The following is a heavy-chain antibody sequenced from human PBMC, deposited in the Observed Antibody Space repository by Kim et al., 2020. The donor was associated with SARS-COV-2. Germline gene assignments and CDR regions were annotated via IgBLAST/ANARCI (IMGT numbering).Heavy chain of an antibody. V-gene: IGHV4-39*01. D-gene: IGHD6-19*01. CDR2: IHFSGST. J-gene: IGHJ6*04. CDR3: ARHFHEPQWSV. CDR1: GGSVTASTSYVYY. Sequence: SETLSLICTVSGGSVTASTSYVYYWGWVRQPPGKGLEWIGSIHFSGSTYYTPSLKSRVSISIDSSRNQFSLNLSSVTAADTAVYYCARHFHEPQWSVWGKGTTVTVAS.